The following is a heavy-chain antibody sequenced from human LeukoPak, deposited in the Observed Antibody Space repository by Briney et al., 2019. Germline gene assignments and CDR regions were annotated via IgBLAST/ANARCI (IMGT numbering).Heavy chain of an antibody. V-gene: IGHV5-51*01. CDR3: ARLLAAPYYINF. D-gene: IGHD6-25*01. CDR1: GYKFTNYW. CDR2: IYPRDSDT. J-gene: IGHJ4*02. Sequence: GESLKISYKGSGYKFTNYWIAWVRQMPGQGLEWLGIIYPRDSDTRYSPSFQGQVSISADTSIDTAYLQWSSVKASDTAMYYCARLLAAPYYINFWGQGTLVTVSS.